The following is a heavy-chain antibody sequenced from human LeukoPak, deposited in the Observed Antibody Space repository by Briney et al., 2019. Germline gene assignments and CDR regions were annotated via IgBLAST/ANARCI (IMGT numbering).Heavy chain of an antibody. V-gene: IGHV3-23*01. CDR3: AKEGATFSAFDI. D-gene: IGHD1-26*01. CDR1: GFTFSSYA. CDR2: ISAGGGST. J-gene: IGHJ3*02. Sequence: GGSLRLSCAASGFTFSSYAMNWVRQAPGKGLEWVSTISAGGGSTYYADSVKGRFTISRDNSKNTLYLQMNSLRAEDTAVYYCAKEGATFSAFDIWGQGTMVTVSS.